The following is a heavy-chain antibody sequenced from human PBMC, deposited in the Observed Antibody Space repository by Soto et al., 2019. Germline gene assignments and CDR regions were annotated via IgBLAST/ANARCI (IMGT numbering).Heavy chain of an antibody. CDR3: ARLRPFIVGATSYYYGMDV. D-gene: IGHD1-26*01. J-gene: IGHJ6*02. CDR2: IYYSGST. V-gene: IGHV4-39*01. CDR1: GGSISSSSYY. Sequence: SETLSLTCTVSGGSISSSSYYWGWIRQPPGKGLEWIGSIYYSGSTYYNPSLKSRVTISVDTSKNQFSLKLSSVTAADTAVYYCARLRPFIVGATSYYYGMDVWGQGTTVTVS.